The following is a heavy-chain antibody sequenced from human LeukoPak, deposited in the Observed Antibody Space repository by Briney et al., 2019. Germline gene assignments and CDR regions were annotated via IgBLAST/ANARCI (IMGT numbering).Heavy chain of an antibody. CDR3: ARVGTAEGTLEDY. CDR1: GFTFRSYW. J-gene: IGHJ4*02. CDR2: IKHDGSEK. Sequence: GGSLRLSCAASGFTFRSYWMSWVRQPPGKGLEWVANIKHDGSEKYYVDSVKGRFTISRDNDKNSLYLQMNSLRAEDTAVYYCARVGTAEGTLEDYWGQGTLVTVSS. V-gene: IGHV3-7*01. D-gene: IGHD6-13*01.